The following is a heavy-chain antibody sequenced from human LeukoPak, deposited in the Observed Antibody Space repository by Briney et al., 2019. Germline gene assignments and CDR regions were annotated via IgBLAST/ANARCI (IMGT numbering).Heavy chain of an antibody. Sequence: GGPLRLSCGASGFTFSSYAMIWVREPPGKGLEGGSAIRCSGGSTYSADSVKCRFTISRDNSKNTLYLQMNSLRAEDTVVYYCATEPGGSSWTSLHYWGQGTLVTVSS. V-gene: IGHV3-23*01. D-gene: IGHD6-13*01. CDR1: GFTFSSYA. J-gene: IGHJ4*02. CDR2: IRCSGGST. CDR3: ATEPGGSSWTSLHY.